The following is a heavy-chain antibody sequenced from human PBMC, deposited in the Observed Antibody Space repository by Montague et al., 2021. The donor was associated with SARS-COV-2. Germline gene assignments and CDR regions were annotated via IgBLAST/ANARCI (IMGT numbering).Heavy chain of an antibody. D-gene: IGHD3-22*01. J-gene: IGHJ5*02. CDR3: ARGPRMIKLVVVITDIWFDP. Sequence: SETLSLTCAVYGGSFSGYYWSWSRQPPGKGLEWMGEINHSGSTNYNQSPNSRGTISVDTSTNKFSLKLSSVTAAAAAEYYCARGPRMIKLVVVITDIWFDPWGQGTLVTVSS. CDR1: GGSFSGYY. V-gene: IGHV4-34*01. CDR2: INHSGST.